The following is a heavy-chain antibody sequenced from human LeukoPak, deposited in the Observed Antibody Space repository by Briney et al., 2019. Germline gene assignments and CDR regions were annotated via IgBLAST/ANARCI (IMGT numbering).Heavy chain of an antibody. D-gene: IGHD3-10*01. V-gene: IGHV3-23*01. J-gene: IGHJ4*02. CDR2: IFPSGGEI. CDR3: ARVRAGYYFDY. Sequence: GGSLRLSCAASGFTFSTFAMIWVRQPPGKGLEWVSSIFPSGGEIHYADSVRGRFTISRDNSKSTLSLQMNSLRAEDTAVYYCARVRAGYYFDYWGQGTLVTVSS. CDR1: GFTFSTFA.